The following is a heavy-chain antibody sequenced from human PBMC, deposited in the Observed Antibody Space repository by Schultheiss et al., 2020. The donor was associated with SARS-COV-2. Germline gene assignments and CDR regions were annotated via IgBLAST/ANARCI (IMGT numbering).Heavy chain of an antibody. CDR2: IYTSGST. Sequence: GSLRLSCTVSGGSISSYYWSWIRQPAGKGLEWIGRIYTSGSTNYNPSLKSRVTMSVDTSKNQFSLKLSSVTAADTAVYYCARDPSTDYGDYVDYYYYGMDVWGQGTTVTVSS. CDR1: GGSISSYY. D-gene: IGHD4-17*01. J-gene: IGHJ6*02. CDR3: ARDPSTDYGDYVDYYYYGMDV. V-gene: IGHV4-4*07.